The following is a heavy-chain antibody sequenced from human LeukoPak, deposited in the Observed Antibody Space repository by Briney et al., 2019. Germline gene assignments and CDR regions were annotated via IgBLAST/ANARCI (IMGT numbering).Heavy chain of an antibody. V-gene: IGHV1-2*02. CDR2: INPNSGGT. CDR3: ARVKGPITIFGVAVHTQSYYYYMDV. CDR1: GYTFTGYY. Sequence: ASVKVSCKASGYTFTGYYMRWVRQAPGQGLEWMGWINPNSGGTNYAQKFQGRVTMTRDTSISTAYMELSRLRSDDTAVYYCARVKGPITIFGVAVHTQSYYYYMDVWGKGTTVTVSS. D-gene: IGHD3-3*01. J-gene: IGHJ6*03.